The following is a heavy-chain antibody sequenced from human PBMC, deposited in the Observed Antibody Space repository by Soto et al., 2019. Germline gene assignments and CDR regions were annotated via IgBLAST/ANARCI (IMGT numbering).Heavy chain of an antibody. CDR1: GGTFSSYA. V-gene: IGHV1-69*12. CDR3: ARHVPAAGYYYGMDV. D-gene: IGHD2-2*01. Sequence: QVQLVQSGAEVKKPGSSVKVSCKASGGTFSSYAIIWVRQAPGQGLEWMGGIIPIFGKANYAQKFQGRVTITVDESTSTAYMQLGSLRSEDTAVYYCARHVPAAGYYYGMDVWGQGTTVTVCS. CDR2: IIPIFGKA. J-gene: IGHJ6*02.